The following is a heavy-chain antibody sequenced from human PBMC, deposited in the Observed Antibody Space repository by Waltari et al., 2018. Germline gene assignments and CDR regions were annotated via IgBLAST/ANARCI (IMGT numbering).Heavy chain of an antibody. V-gene: IGHV3-15*01. Sequence: EVQFVESGGGLVKPGGSLRLSCTASGFTFRNAWMSWVRQAPGKGPEWVGRIKRQSDGGTRDYAEPVKGRFSISREDSKNLMFLQMNSLTIEDTAVYYCTTDPLGPWGQGTLVTVSS. CDR1: GFTFRNAW. J-gene: IGHJ5*02. CDR2: IKRQSDGGTR. CDR3: TTDPLGP.